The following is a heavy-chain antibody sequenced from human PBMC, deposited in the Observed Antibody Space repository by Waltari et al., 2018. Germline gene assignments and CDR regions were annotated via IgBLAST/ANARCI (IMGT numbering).Heavy chain of an antibody. Sequence: QVQLQESGPGLAKPSQTLSLTCTVSGGSISSGDYYWSWIRQPPGKGLEWIGYIYYSGSTYYNPSRKRRVTISVDTSKNQFSLKLSSVTAADTAVYYCARARRCWSGYYTSPACDAFDIWGQGTMVTVSS. V-gene: IGHV4-30-4*08. CDR2: IYYSGST. D-gene: IGHD3-3*01. CDR3: ARARRCWSGYYTSPACDAFDI. J-gene: IGHJ3*02. CDR1: GGSISSGDYY.